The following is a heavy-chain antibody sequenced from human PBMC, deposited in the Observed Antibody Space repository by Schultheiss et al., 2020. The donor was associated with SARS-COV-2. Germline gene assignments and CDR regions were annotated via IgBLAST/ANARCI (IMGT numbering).Heavy chain of an antibody. CDR1: GFTFSIYA. D-gene: IGHD1-26*01. J-gene: IGHJ4*02. V-gene: IGHV4-59*01. CDR3: AGGELLEED. Sequence: GSLRLSCAASGFTFSIYAMSWVRQAPGKGLEWIGSIFYSGSTNYNPSLKSRVTISVDTSKNQFSLKLSSVTAADTAVYYCAGGELLEEDWGQGTLVTVSS. CDR2: IFYSGST.